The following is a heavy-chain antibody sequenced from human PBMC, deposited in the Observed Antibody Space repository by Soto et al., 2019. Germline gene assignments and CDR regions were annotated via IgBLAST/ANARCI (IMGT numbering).Heavy chain of an antibody. D-gene: IGHD6-6*01. CDR1: GFSFNTYG. CDR2: ISYNGDKT. J-gene: IGHJ4*02. V-gene: IGHV3-30*18. Sequence: QVQLLESGGGVVQPGRSLRLSCVASGFSFNTYGMHWVRQASGKGLEWVAVISYNGDKTFYADSVKGRFTISRDNSQSTLYLQMNSLRPEDTAVYYCAKDRIRGTSYFDYWGQGTLATLSS. CDR3: AKDRIRGTSYFDY.